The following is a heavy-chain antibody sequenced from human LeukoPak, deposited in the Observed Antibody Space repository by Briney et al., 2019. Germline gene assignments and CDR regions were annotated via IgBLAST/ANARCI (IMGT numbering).Heavy chain of an antibody. Sequence: GGSLRLSCAASGFTFSSYGMHWVRQAPGKGLEWVAVIWYDGSNKYYADSVKGRFTISRDNSKNTLYLQMNSLRAEDTAVYYCARAYCSGGSCCFLDYWGQGTLVTVSS. CDR2: IWYDGSNK. J-gene: IGHJ4*02. D-gene: IGHD2-15*01. CDR1: GFTFSSYG. V-gene: IGHV3-33*01. CDR3: ARAYCSGGSCCFLDY.